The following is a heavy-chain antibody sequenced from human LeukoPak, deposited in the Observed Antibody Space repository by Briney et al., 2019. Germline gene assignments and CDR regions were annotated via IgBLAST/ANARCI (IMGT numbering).Heavy chain of an antibody. D-gene: IGHD3-16*01. CDR3: ARVDVWGSSTSDYFDY. Sequence: SETLSLTCTVSGGSISSGSYYWGWICQPPGKGLEGIGSFYYSGSTYYNPSLKSRVTISVDTSKNQFSLKLSSVTAADAAVYYCARVDVWGSSTSDYFDYWGQGTLVAVSS. CDR2: FYYSGST. J-gene: IGHJ4*02. CDR1: GGSISSGSYY. V-gene: IGHV4-39*07.